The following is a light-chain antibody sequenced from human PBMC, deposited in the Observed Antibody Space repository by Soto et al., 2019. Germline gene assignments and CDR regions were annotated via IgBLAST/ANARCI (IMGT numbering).Light chain of an antibody. J-gene: IGKJ4*01. CDR2: GAS. CDR3: QQYDNSPLT. CDR1: QSVSSSY. Sequence: EIVLTQSPGTLSLSPGERATLSCRASQSVSSSYLAWYQQKPGQAPRLLIYGASSRATGIPDRFSGSGSGTDFTLTISRLEPEDCAVYYCQQYDNSPLTFGGGTKLEIK. V-gene: IGKV3-20*01.